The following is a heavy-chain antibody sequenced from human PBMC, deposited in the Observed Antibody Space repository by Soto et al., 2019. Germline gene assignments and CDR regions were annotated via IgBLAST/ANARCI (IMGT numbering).Heavy chain of an antibody. CDR2: IRAYNGNT. CDR1: GYTFTSYG. D-gene: IGHD4-17*01. J-gene: IGHJ4*02. CDR3: SRVVDYGDYGDTAHFDY. Sequence: QVQLVQSGAEVKTPGASVKVSCKASGYTFTSYGISWVRQAPGQGLEWMGWIRAYNGNTNYAQKLQGRVTMTTDTSTSTAYFELRSLRSDDTAVYYCSRVVDYGDYGDTAHFDYWGQVTLGTVSS. V-gene: IGHV1-18*01.